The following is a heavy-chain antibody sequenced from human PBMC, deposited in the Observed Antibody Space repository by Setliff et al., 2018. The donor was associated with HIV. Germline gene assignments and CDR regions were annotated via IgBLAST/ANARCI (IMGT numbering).Heavy chain of an antibody. J-gene: IGHJ4*02. CDR3: ARDRRDDYYLTAYFDS. CDR2: IHITGNT. Sequence: SETLSLTCTVSGGSISGHYWTWIRQSAGKGLEWIGHIHITGNTDYNPSLKSRVTISLDTARNQFSLELTSVTATDTAVYYCARDRRDDYYLTAYFDSLGQGTVVTVSS. D-gene: IGHD1-26*01. V-gene: IGHV4-4*07. CDR1: GGSISGHY.